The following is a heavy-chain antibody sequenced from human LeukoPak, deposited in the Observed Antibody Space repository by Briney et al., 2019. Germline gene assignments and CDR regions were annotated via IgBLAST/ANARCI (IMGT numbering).Heavy chain of an antibody. Sequence: SETLSLTCTVSGGSISSGDYYWRWIRQPPGKGLEWIGYIYYSGSTYYNPSLKSRVTISVDTSKSQFSLKLSSVTAADTAVYYCARLKNYYYYYMDVWGKGTTVTVSS. CDR3: ARLKNYYYYYMDV. V-gene: IGHV4-30-4*08. CDR1: GGSISSGDYY. J-gene: IGHJ6*03. CDR2: IYYSGST.